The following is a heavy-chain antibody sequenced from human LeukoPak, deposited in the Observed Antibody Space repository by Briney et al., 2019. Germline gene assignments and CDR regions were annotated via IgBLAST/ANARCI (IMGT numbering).Heavy chain of an antibody. Sequence: AASVKVSCKASGYTFTSYYMHWVRQAPGQGLEWMGWINPNSGGTNYAQKFQGRVTMTRDTSISTAYMELSRLRSDDTAVYYCARVCGCHRGVTVKNDAFDIWGQGTMVTVSS. CDR1: GYTFTSYY. J-gene: IGHJ3*02. CDR2: INPNSGGT. CDR3: ARVCGCHRGVTVKNDAFDI. D-gene: IGHD6-19*01. V-gene: IGHV1-2*02.